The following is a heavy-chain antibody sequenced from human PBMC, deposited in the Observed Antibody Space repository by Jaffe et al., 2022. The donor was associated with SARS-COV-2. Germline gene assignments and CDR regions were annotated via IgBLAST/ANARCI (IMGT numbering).Heavy chain of an antibody. V-gene: IGHV4-39*01. CDR2: IYYSGST. CDR3: ARHFRLPYDILTGFAFDI. CDR1: GGSISSSSYY. Sequence: QLQLQESGPGLVKPSETLSLTCTVSGGSISSSSYYWGWIRQPPGKGLEWIGSIYYSGSTYYNPSLKSRVTISVDTSKNQFSLKLSSVTAADTAVYYCARHFRLPYDILTGFAFDIWGQGTMVTVSS. D-gene: IGHD3-9*01. J-gene: IGHJ3*02.